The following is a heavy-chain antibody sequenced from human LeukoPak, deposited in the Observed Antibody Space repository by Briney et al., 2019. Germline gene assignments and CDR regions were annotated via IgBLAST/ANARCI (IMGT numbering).Heavy chain of an antibody. D-gene: IGHD2-15*01. CDR3: AKEDRTSAPGYYYGMDV. Sequence: GRSLRLSCAASGFTFSSYGMHRVRQAPGKGLEWVAVISYDGSSKYYADSVKGRFTISRDNSKNTLYLQMNSLRAEDTAVYYCAKEDRTSAPGYYYGMDVWGKGTTVTVSS. CDR2: ISYDGSSK. V-gene: IGHV3-30*18. CDR1: GFTFSSYG. J-gene: IGHJ6*04.